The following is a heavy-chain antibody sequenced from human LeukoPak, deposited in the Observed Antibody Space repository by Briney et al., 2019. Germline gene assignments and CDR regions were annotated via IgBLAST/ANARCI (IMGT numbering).Heavy chain of an antibody. Sequence: SETLSLTCAVYGRSFSGYYWSWIRQPPGKGLEWIGEINHSGSTNYNPSLKSRVTISVDTSKNQFSLRLTSVTAADTAVYYCARAPDYGANDYWGQGTLVTVSS. CDR1: GRSFSGYY. CDR3: ARAPDYGANDY. J-gene: IGHJ4*02. D-gene: IGHD4-23*01. V-gene: IGHV4-34*01. CDR2: INHSGST.